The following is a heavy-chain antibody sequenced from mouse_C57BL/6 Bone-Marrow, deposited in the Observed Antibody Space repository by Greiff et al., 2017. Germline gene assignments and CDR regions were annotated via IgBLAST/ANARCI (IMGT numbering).Heavy chain of an antibody. D-gene: IGHD6-5*01. V-gene: IGHV1-64*01. CDR3: ARPMAVDY. J-gene: IGHJ4*01. Sequence: VQLQQSGAELVKPGASVKLSCKASGYTFTSYWMHWVKQRPGQGLEWIGLIHPNSGSTNYNEKFKSKATLTVDKSSSTAYLQLSSLTSEDSAVYYCARPMAVDYWGQGTSLTVSS. CDR1: GYTFTSYW. CDR2: IHPNSGST.